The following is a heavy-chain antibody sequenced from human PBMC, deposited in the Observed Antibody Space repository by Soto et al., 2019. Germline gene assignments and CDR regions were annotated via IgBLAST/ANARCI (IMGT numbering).Heavy chain of an antibody. CDR3: ARELSGNYFAFDL. V-gene: IGHV3-11*01. CDR2: MTRSGSSS. J-gene: IGHJ3*01. Sequence: PGGSLRLSCAASGFTFSDHYMSWIRQAPGKGLEWISYMTRSGSSSSYADSVKGRFTISRDNAKNSLYLQMNSLRGDDTAVYYCARELSGNYFAFDLCGQGTIVTDSS. CDR1: GFTFSDHY. D-gene: IGHD1-26*01.